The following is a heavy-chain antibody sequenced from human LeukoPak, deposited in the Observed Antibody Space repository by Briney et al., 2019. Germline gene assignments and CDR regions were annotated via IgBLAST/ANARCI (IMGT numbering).Heavy chain of an antibody. CDR3: ALGVTPGHFDF. J-gene: IGHJ4*02. CDR2: IYFSGST. CDR1: GGSISSGGYS. Sequence: SETLSLTCTVSGGSISSGGYSWSWIRQHPGKGLEWIGYIYFSGSTYYNPSLQSPVSISRDTSKNQIYLDLNSVTAADTAVYYCALGVTPGHFDFWGPGTLVTVSS. D-gene: IGHD3-22*01. V-gene: IGHV4-31*01.